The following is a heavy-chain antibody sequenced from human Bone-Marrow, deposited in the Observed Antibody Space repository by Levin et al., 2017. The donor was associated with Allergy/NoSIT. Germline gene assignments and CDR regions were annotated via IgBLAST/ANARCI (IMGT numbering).Heavy chain of an antibody. V-gene: IGHV3-21*06. CDR3: ARSQGRSGWSYYYYGMDV. CDR1: GFDFNTHD. D-gene: IGHD6-19*01. CDR2: ISGNSHYV. Sequence: GGSLRLSCRGSGFDFNTHDMNWVRQAPGQGLEWVSSISGNSHYVYYADSVKGRFSISRDNAMNSMFLHMNSLRVEDTAVYYCARSQGRSGWSYYYYGMDVWGRGTTLTVSS. J-gene: IGHJ6*02.